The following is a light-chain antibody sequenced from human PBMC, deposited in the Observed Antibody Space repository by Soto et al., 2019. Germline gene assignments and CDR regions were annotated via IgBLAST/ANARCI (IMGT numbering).Light chain of an antibody. CDR2: EVS. CDR3: SSYTSRSTVV. CDR1: SSDVGGYNY. Sequence: QSVLTQPASVSGARGQSITISCTGTSSDVGGYNYVSWYQQHPGKAPKLMIYEVSNRPSGVSNRFSGSKSGNTASLTISGLQAEDEADYYCSSYTSRSTVVFGGGTKLTVL. J-gene: IGLJ2*01. V-gene: IGLV2-14*01.